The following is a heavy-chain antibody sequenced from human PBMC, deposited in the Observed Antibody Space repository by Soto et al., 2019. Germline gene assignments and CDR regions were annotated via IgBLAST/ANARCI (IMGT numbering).Heavy chain of an antibody. D-gene: IGHD3-9*01. V-gene: IGHV1-18*01. CDR1: GYTFTSYG. J-gene: IGHJ3*02. CDR2: ISAYNGNT. CDR3: ASRKLRYFDWLLDDDAFDI. Sequence: ASVKVSCKASGYTFTSYGISWVRQAPGQGLEWMGWISAYNGNTNYAQKLQGRVTMTTDTSTSTAYMELRSLRSDDTAVYYCASRKLRYFDWLLDDDAFDIWGQGTMVIVSS.